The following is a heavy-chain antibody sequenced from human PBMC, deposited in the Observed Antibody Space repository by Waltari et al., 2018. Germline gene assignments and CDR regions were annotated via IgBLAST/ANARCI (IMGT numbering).Heavy chain of an antibody. CDR2: IYYSGST. CDR3: ARASRSGYDFDY. D-gene: IGHD5-12*01. V-gene: IGHV4-39*07. J-gene: IGHJ4*02. Sequence: QLQLQESGPGLVKPSETLSLTCTVSGGSISSSSDYWGWIRQPPGKGLECIGIIYYSGSTYYTPSLKSRVTISVDTSKIQFSLKLSSVTAADTAVYYCARASRSGYDFDYWGQGTLVTVSS. CDR1: GGSISSSSDY.